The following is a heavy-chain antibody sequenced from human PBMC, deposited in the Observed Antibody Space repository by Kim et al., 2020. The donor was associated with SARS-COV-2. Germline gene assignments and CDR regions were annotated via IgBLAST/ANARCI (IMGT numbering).Heavy chain of an antibody. CDR2: INHSGST. Sequence: SETLSLTCAVYGGSFSGYYWSWIRQPPGKGLEWIGEINHSGSTNYNPSLKSRVTISVDTSKNQFSLKLSSVTAAATAVFYFARFTGWFHYYYMDVWGKWT. D-gene: IGHD2-15*01. V-gene: IGHV4-34*01. CDR1: GGSFSGYY. CDR3: ARFTGWFHYYYMDV. J-gene: IGHJ6*03.